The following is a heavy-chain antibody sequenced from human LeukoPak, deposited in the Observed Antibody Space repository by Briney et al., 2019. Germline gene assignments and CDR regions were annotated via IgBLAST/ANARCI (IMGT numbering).Heavy chain of an antibody. Sequence: SETLSLTCTVSGGSISSYYWSWIRQPPGKGLEWIGYIYYSGSTNYNPSLKSRVTISVDTSKNQFSLKLSSATAADTAVYYCARVTYDILTGYSIFDYWGQGTLVTVSS. J-gene: IGHJ4*02. CDR1: GGSISSYY. D-gene: IGHD3-9*01. CDR2: IYYSGST. V-gene: IGHV4-59*01. CDR3: ARVTYDILTGYSIFDY.